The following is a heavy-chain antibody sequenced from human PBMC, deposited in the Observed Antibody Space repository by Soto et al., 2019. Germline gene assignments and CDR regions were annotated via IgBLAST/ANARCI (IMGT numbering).Heavy chain of an antibody. D-gene: IGHD1-26*01. Sequence: QVQLVQSGPEVKKPGASVKVSCQASGYSFHNYGIIWVRQPPGQGLEWMGWISGQIAKTNYEQKFQGKVSMTTDTSTSIAYLELNTLTSDDTAIYFCARGPPSGSFSLTPRYWGQGTLVTVSS. CDR1: GYSFHNYG. CDR3: ARGPPSGSFSLTPRY. V-gene: IGHV1-18*01. CDR2: ISGQIAKT. J-gene: IGHJ4*02.